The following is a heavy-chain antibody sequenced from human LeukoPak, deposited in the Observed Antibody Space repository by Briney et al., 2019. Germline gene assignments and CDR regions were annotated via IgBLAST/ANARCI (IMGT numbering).Heavy chain of an antibody. CDR1: GFTFKNYA. J-gene: IGHJ4*02. D-gene: IGHD1-26*01. CDR2: VSGRGATT. Sequence: PGGSLRLSCAASGFTFKNYAMTWVGQAPGQGLEWVSDVSGRGATTYYADSVRGRFTISRDNSKNMLYLQMNTLRAEDTALYYCAKDRYSGTQGFDYWGQGTPVAVSS. CDR3: AKDRYSGTQGFDY. V-gene: IGHV3-23*01.